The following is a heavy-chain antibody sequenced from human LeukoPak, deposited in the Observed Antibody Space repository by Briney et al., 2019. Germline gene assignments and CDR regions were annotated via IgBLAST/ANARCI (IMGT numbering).Heavy chain of an antibody. CDR2: ISYSGST. Sequence: PSETLSLTCTVSGGSVSSGSYFWSWIRQSPGKGLEWIGYISYSGSTNYNPSLKSRVTISVDTSKNQFSLKLNSVTAADTAVYYCARSSQRSATLNYWGQGTLVTVSS. V-gene: IGHV4-61*01. CDR3: ARSSQRSATLNY. D-gene: IGHD6-25*01. J-gene: IGHJ4*02. CDR1: GGSVSSGSYF.